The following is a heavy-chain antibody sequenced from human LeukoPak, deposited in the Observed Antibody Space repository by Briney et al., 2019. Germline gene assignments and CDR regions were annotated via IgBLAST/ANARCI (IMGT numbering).Heavy chain of an antibody. V-gene: IGHV3-21*01. CDR1: GFTFSSYS. CDR3: ARVFVGYDSSGYYYYYLDY. Sequence: PGGSLRLSCAASGFTFSSYSMNWVRQAPGKGLEWVSSISSSSSYIYYADSVKGRFTISRDNAKNSLYLQMNSLRAEDTAVYYCARVFVGYDSSGYYYYYLDYWGQGTLVTVSS. CDR2: ISSSSSYI. J-gene: IGHJ4*02. D-gene: IGHD3-22*01.